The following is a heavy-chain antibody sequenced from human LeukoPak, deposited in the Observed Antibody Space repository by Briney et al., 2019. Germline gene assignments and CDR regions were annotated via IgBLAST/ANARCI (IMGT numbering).Heavy chain of an antibody. V-gene: IGHV3-33*01. CDR3: SRSLRGVGATKAWFDY. CDR1: GFTFSSYG. D-gene: IGHD1-26*01. CDR2: IWYDGSNK. J-gene: IGHJ4*02. Sequence: PGGSLRLSCAASGFTFSSYGMNRVRQAPGKGLEWVAIIWYDGSNKYYADSVKGRFTISRDNSKNTLYLQMISLRAEDTAVYYCSRSLRGVGATKAWFDYWGQGTLVTVAS.